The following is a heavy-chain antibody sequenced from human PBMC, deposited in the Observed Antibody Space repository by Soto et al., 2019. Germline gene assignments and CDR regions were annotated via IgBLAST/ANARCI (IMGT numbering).Heavy chain of an antibody. D-gene: IGHD6-13*01. CDR1: GDSVSRGSYY. CDR2: IYYSGST. J-gene: IGHJ5*02. Sequence: QVQLQESGPGLVKPSETLSLTCSVSGDSVSRGSYYWSWIRRPPGKGLEWIGYIYYSGSTDYNPSLKSRVTISVDTSKNQVSLKLSSVTAADTAVYYCARVCCLGVSSSWPLSGWLDPWGQGTLITVSS. CDR3: ARVCCLGVSSSWPLSGWLDP. V-gene: IGHV4-61*01.